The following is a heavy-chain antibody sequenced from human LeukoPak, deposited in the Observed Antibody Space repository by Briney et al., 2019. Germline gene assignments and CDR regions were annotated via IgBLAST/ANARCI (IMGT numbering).Heavy chain of an antibody. CDR3: ARHESGSYTFDY. V-gene: IGHV4-59*08. J-gene: IGHJ4*02. D-gene: IGHD1-26*01. CDR1: GGSISSYY. Sequence: SETLSLTCTVSGGSISSYYWSWIRQPPGKGLEWIGYIYYSGSTNYNPSLKSRVTISVDTSKNQFSLKLSSVTAADTAVYYCARHESGSYTFDYWGQGTLVTVSS. CDR2: IYYSGST.